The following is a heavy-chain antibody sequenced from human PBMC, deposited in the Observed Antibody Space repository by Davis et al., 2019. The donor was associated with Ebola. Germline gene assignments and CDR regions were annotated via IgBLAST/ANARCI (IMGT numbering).Heavy chain of an antibody. CDR1: GNTFTNLW. CDR2: IYTGDSDT. V-gene: IGHV5-51*01. D-gene: IGHD5-24*01. Sequence: GESLKISCTGSGNTFTNLWIGWVRQVPGKGLEWTGLIYTGDSDTRSSPSFEGQVIISADKSINTAYLQWSSLKASDAAMYYCARGTDGYNPGGYFDSWGQGTLVTVSS. CDR3: ARGTDGYNPGGYFDS. J-gene: IGHJ4*02.